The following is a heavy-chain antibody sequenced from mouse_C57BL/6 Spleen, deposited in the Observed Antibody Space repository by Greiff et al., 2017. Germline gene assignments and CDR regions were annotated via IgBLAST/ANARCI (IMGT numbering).Heavy chain of an antibody. CDR3: ARHEGGYFDV. Sequence: DVKLVESGGGLVQPGGSLKLSCAASGFTFSDYYMYWVRQTPEKRLEWVAYISNGGGSTYYPDTVKGRFTISRDNAKNTLCLQMSRLKSEDTAMYYCARHEGGYFDVWGTGTTVTVSS. J-gene: IGHJ1*03. CDR1: GFTFSDYY. CDR2: ISNGGGST. V-gene: IGHV5-12*01.